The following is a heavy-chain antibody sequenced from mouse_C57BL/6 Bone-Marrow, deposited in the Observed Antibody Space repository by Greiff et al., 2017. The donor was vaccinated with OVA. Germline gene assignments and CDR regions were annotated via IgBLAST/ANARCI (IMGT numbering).Heavy chain of an antibody. CDR3: ASYYSKPRYFDV. V-gene: IGHV1-81*01. D-gene: IGHD2-12*01. CDR2: IYPRSGNT. Sequence: VPLQQSGAALARPGASVKLSCKASGYTFTSYGISWVKQRTGQGLEWLGEIYPRSGNTYYNEKFKGKATLTAAKSSSPAYMELRSLTSEDSAVYFCASYYSKPRYFDVWGTGTTVTVSS. J-gene: IGHJ1*03. CDR1: GYTFTSYG.